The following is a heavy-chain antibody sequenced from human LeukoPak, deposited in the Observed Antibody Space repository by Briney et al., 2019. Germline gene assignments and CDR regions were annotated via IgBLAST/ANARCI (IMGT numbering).Heavy chain of an antibody. CDR1: GYTFTGYY. CDR2: INPNSGGT. D-gene: IGHD6-13*01. CDR3: ARSRRQAAAVLYLFDY. J-gene: IGHJ4*02. V-gene: IGHV1-2*02. Sequence: ASVKVSCKASGYTFTGYYMHWVRQAPGQGLEWMGWINPNSGGTNYAQKFQGRVTMTRDTSISTAYMELSRLRSDDTAVYYCARSRRQAAAVLYLFDYWGQGTLVTVSS.